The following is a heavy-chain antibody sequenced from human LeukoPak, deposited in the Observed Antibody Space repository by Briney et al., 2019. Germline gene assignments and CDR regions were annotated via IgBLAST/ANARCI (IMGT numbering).Heavy chain of an antibody. V-gene: IGHV4-39*01. CDR3: ARPRSGSSNRMDAFDI. D-gene: IGHD1-26*01. CDR2: IYYSGST. Sequence: SETLSLTCTVSGGSISSSSYYWGWIRQPPGKGLEWIGSIYYSGSTYYNPSLKSRVTISVDTSKNQFSLKLSSVTAADTAVYYCARPRSGSSNRMDAFDIWGQGTMVTVSS. CDR1: GGSISSSSYY. J-gene: IGHJ3*02.